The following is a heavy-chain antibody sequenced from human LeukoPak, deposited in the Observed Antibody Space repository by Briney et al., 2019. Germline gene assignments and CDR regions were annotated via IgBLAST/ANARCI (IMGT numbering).Heavy chain of an antibody. CDR2: IYYSGST. V-gene: IGHV4-59*01. CDR1: GGSISSYY. D-gene: IGHD5-12*01. J-gene: IGHJ4*02. Sequence: SETLSLTCSVSGGSISSYYWRWIQQPPGKGLAWIGYIYYSGSTNYNPSLKSRVTISVDTSKNQFSLKLSSVTAADTAVYYCARVSGYDWESFYDYWGQGTLVTVSS. CDR3: ARVSGYDWESFYDY.